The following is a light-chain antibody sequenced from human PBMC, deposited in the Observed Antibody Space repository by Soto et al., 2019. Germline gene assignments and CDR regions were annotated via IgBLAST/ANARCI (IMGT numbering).Light chain of an antibody. Sequence: DIPMTQSPSSVSASVGDRVTITCRASQGVSTWLAWYQQKPGKAPNLLIYTASSLQSGVPSRFSGSGSGTDFTLTIRSPQPEDFGTYYCQQTTTFPLTFGGGTKVEI. CDR2: TAS. J-gene: IGKJ4*01. CDR1: QGVSTW. V-gene: IGKV1D-12*01. CDR3: QQTTTFPLT.